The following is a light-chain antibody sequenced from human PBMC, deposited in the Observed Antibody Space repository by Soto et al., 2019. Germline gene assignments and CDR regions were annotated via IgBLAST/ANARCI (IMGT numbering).Light chain of an antibody. CDR1: QGISSY. CDR2: AAS. Sequence: IQLTQSPSSLSASVGDRVTITCRASQGISSYLAWYQQKPGKAPKLLIYAASTLQSGVPSRFGGSGSGTDFTLTISSLQPEDFATYYCQQLNSYPGFGPGTKVDIK. CDR3: QQLNSYPG. J-gene: IGKJ3*01. V-gene: IGKV1-9*01.